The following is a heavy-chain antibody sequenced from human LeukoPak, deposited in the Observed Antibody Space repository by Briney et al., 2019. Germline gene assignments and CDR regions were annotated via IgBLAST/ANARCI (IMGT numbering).Heavy chain of an antibody. Sequence: SETLSLTCTVSGGSISSSSYYWGWIRQPPGKGLEWIGSIYYSGSTYYNPSLKSRVTISVDTSKNQFSLKLSSVTAADTAVYYCARSGSIVGAFDAFDIWGQGTMVTVSS. J-gene: IGHJ3*02. CDR1: GGSISSSSYY. V-gene: IGHV4-39*07. CDR2: IYYSGST. D-gene: IGHD1-26*01. CDR3: ARSGSIVGAFDAFDI.